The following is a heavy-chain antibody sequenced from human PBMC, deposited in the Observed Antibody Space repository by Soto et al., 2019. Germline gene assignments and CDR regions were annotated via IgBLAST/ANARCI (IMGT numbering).Heavy chain of an antibody. CDR1: GGSISSGDYY. CDR2: IYYSGST. V-gene: IGHV4-30-4*01. D-gene: IGHD3-22*01. CDR3: ARDGDYYDSSGYYWRYFDY. Sequence: QVQLQKSGPGLVKPSQTLSLTCTVSGGSISSGDYYWSWIRQPPGKGLEWIGYIYYSGSTYYNPSLKSRVTISVDTSKNQFSLKLSSVTAADTAVYYCARDGDYYDSSGYYWRYFDYWGQGTLVTVSS. J-gene: IGHJ4*02.